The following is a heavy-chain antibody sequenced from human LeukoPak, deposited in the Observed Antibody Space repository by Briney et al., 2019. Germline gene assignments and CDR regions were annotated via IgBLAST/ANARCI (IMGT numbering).Heavy chain of an antibody. CDR1: GFTFSNYA. CDR3: ARRSGVAVAGAFDY. CDR2: ISGSGDST. D-gene: IGHD6-19*01. Sequence: GGSLRLSCAASGFTFSNYAMRWVRQAPGKGLEWVSGISGSGDSTYYADSVKGRFTIPRDNSKNTLYLQMNSLRAEDTAVYFCARRSGVAVAGAFDYWGQGTLVTVSS. J-gene: IGHJ4*02. V-gene: IGHV3-23*01.